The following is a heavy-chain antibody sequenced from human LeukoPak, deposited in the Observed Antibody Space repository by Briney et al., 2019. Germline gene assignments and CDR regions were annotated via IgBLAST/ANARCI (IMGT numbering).Heavy chain of an antibody. D-gene: IGHD1-26*01. CDR3: AKDRRSYLAYYFDY. V-gene: IGHV3-9*01. CDR1: GFTVSSNY. Sequence: PGGSLRLSCAVSGFTVSSNYMSWVRQAPGKGLEWVSGISWNSGSIGYADSVKGRFTISRDNAKNSLYLQMNSLRAEDTALYYCAKDRRSYLAYYFDYWGQGTLVTVSS. CDR2: ISWNSGSI. J-gene: IGHJ4*02.